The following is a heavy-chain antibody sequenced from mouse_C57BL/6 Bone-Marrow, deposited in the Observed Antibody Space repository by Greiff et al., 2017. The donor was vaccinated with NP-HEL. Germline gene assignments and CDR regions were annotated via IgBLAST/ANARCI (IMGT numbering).Heavy chain of an antibody. CDR3: ARRSGYYFDY. V-gene: IGHV5-6*01. D-gene: IGHD1-3*01. CDR1: GFTFSSYG. J-gene: IGHJ2*01. CDR2: ISSGGSYT. Sequence: EVHLVESGGDLVKPGGSLKLSCAASGFTFSSYGMSWVRQTPDKRLEWVATISSGGSYTYYPDSVKGRFTISRDNAKNTLYLQMSSLKSEDTAMYSGARRSGYYFDYWGQGTTLTVSS.